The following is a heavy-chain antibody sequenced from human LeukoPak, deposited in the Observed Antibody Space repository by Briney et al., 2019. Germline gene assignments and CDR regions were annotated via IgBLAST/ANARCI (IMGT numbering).Heavy chain of an antibody. V-gene: IGHV3-30*03. J-gene: IGHJ4*02. CDR2: ISYDGSSE. CDR3: ARGRQPTL. D-gene: IGHD6-13*01. CDR1: GFTFSSYG. Sequence: GGSLRLSCAASGFTFSSYGMHWVRQAQGKGLQWVAVISYDGSSEYYADSVKGRFIISRDNSKNTLYLQVNSLRAEDTAVDYCARGRQPTLWGQGTLVTVSS.